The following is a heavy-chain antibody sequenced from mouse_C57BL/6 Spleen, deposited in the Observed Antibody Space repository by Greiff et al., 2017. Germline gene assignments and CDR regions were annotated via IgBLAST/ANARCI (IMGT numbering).Heavy chain of an antibody. CDR3: ARLTTVVATVYYFDD. CDR1: GFTFSSYG. J-gene: IGHJ2*01. CDR2: ISSGGSYT. Sequence: VQLMESGGDLVKPGGSLKLSCAASGFTFSSYGMSWVRQTPDKRLEWVATISSGGSYTYYPDSVTGRFTISRDNAKNTLYLQMSSLKSDDTAMYYGARLTTVVATVYYFDDWGKGTTLTVSS. D-gene: IGHD1-1*01. V-gene: IGHV5-6*01.